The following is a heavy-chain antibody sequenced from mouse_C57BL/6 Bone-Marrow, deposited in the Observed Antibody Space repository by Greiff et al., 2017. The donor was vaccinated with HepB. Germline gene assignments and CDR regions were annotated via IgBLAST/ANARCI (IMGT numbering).Heavy chain of an antibody. D-gene: IGHD1-1*01. CDR2: IDPSDSYT. V-gene: IGHV1-50*01. J-gene: IGHJ1*03. CDR1: GYTFTSYW. Sequence: QVQLQQPGAELVKPGASVKLSCKASGYTFTSYWMQWVKQRPGQGLEWIGEIDPSDSYTNYNQKFKGKATLTVDTSSSTAYMQLSSLTSEDSAVYYCARITFDVCGTGTTVTVSS. CDR3: ARITFDV.